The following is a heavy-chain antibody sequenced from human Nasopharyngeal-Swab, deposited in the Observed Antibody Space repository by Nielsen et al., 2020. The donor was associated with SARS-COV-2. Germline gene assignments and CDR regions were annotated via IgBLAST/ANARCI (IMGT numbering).Heavy chain of an antibody. CDR3: ARAIKIFGAVVGSFDP. CDR1: GGSMTSNNYY. V-gene: IGHV4-39*07. CDR2: IYYNGIT. D-gene: IGHD3-3*01. J-gene: IGHJ5*02. Sequence: SDTLSLTCSVSGGSMTSNNYYWGWIRQPPEKGLEWIGNIYYNGITYYNPSLKSRVTISLDTSKSQFSLKLTSVTAADTAVYYCARAIKIFGAVVGSFDPWGQGTLVTVFS.